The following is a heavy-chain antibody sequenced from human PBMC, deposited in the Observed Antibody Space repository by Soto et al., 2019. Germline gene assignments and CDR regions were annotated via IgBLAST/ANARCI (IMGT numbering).Heavy chain of an antibody. CDR2: IWFDGSKK. D-gene: IGHD7-27*01. Sequence: QVQLVQSGGGVVQPGRSLRLSCAASGFTFSNYGMHWVRQAPGKGLEWVAVIWFDGSKKYYADSVKGRFTIARDNSKNTVDLQIDSLRAGDTAEYYCARDSTGGSYYDYGMDVWGHGTTVTVSS. CDR3: ARDSTGGSYYDYGMDV. V-gene: IGHV3-33*01. J-gene: IGHJ6*02. CDR1: GFTFSNYG.